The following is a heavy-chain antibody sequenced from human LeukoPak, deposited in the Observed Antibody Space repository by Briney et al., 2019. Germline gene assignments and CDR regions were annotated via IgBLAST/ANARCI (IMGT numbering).Heavy chain of an antibody. CDR1: GFTFSSYW. Sequence: GGSLRLSCAASGFTFSSYWMSWVRQAPGKGLEWVANIKQDGSEKYYVDPVKGRFTISRDNAKNSLYLQMNSLRAEDTAVYYCARDPWGVLGAFDIWGQGTMVTVSS. J-gene: IGHJ3*02. V-gene: IGHV3-7*01. D-gene: IGHD3-10*01. CDR3: ARDPWGVLGAFDI. CDR2: IKQDGSEK.